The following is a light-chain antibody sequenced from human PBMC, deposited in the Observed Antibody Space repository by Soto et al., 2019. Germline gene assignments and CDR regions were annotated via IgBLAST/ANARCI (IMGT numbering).Light chain of an antibody. V-gene: IGKV1-12*02. CDR2: AAS. CDR3: QQDNSFPFT. Sequence: DLQMTQSPSSVSASVGDRVTITCRASQVINKWLAWYQQKPGKAPKLLMYAASSLQSGVPSRFSGSGSGTEFTLTISSLQSEDFATYYCQQDNSFPFTFGPGTKVHIK. J-gene: IGKJ3*01. CDR1: QVINKW.